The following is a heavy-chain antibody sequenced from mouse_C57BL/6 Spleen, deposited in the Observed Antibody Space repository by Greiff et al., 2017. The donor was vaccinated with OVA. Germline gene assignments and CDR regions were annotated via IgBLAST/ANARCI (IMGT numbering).Heavy chain of an antibody. CDR3: ARDEEGDGYSYGYFDV. D-gene: IGHD2-3*01. Sequence: QVQLQQSGAELVKPGASVKLSCKASGYTFTEYTIHWVKQRSGQGLEWIGWFYPGSGRIKYNEKFKDKATLTADKSSSAVYMEISRLTSESSAVYFCARDEEGDGYSYGYFDVWGTGTTVTVSS. V-gene: IGHV1-62-2*01. CDR2: FYPGSGRI. CDR1: GYTFTEYT. J-gene: IGHJ1*03.